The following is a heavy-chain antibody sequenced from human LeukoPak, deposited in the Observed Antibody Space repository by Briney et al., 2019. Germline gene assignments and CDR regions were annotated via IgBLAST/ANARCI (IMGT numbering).Heavy chain of an antibody. D-gene: IGHD3-10*01. CDR1: SDSIPSPY. CDR2: ISHTGST. J-gene: IGHJ4*02. V-gene: IGHV4-59*08. Sequence: PSETLSLTCTVSSDSIPSPYWSWIGQSPGQRLEWFAYISHTGSTRYNPSLQSRVAVSIDTSKNEFSLKLTSVTAADTAVDYCARHFTVGGNYYFGHWNQGTPVTVSS. CDR3: ARHFTVGGNYYFGH.